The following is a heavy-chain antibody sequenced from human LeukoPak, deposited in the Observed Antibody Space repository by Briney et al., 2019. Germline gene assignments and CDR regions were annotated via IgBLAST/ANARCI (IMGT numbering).Heavy chain of an antibody. D-gene: IGHD3-3*01. CDR2: ISGTGRTT. J-gene: IGHJ4*02. CDR3: ARGGVASLDY. Sequence: GGSLRLSCAASRFTFSNYNMNWVRQAPGKGLEWVAYISGTGRTTNYADSVKGRFTISRDNAKNMLYLQMNSLRAEDTAVYYCARGGVASLDYWGQGTLVTVSS. CDR1: RFTFSNYN. V-gene: IGHV3-48*04.